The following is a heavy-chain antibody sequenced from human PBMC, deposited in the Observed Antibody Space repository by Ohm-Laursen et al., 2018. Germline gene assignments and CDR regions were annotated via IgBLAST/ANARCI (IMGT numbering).Heavy chain of an antibody. Sequence: SLRLSCAASGFIFSDYWMTWVRQAPGKGLEWVANIRKDGGEKYYVDSVKGRFTISRDNAKNSLYLQINSLKAEDTAVYFCARDPTFHAFDIWGQGTMVTVSS. CDR3: ARDPTFHAFDI. CDR1: GFIFSDYW. D-gene: IGHD2/OR15-2a*01. V-gene: IGHV3-7*01. CDR2: IRKDGGEK. J-gene: IGHJ3*02.